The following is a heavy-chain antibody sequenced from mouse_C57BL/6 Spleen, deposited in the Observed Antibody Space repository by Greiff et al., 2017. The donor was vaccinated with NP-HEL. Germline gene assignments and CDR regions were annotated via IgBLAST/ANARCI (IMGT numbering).Heavy chain of an antibody. V-gene: IGHV1-82*01. CDR2: IYPGDGDT. Sequence: QVQLQQSGPELVKPGASVKISCKASGYAFSSSWMNWVKQRPGKGLEWIGRIYPGDGDTNYNGKFKGKATLTADKSSSTAYMQLSSLTSEDAAVYFCAPSTMVTGYWGQGTLVTVSA. D-gene: IGHD2-2*01. CDR1: GYAFSSSW. J-gene: IGHJ3*01. CDR3: APSTMVTGY.